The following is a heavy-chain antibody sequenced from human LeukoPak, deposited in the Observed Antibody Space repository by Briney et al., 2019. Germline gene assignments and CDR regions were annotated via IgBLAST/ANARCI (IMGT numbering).Heavy chain of an antibody. CDR1: GGSFSSYY. D-gene: IGHD5-24*01. Sequence: SETLSLTCAVYGGSFSSYYWSWIRQPPGKGLEWIGYIYYSGSTNYNPSLKSRVTISVDTSKNQFSLKLSSVTAADTAVYYCAKIVRSQEMATIKSNYFDYWGQGTLVTVSS. CDR3: AKIVRSQEMATIKSNYFDY. V-gene: IGHV4-59*01. CDR2: IYYSGST. J-gene: IGHJ4*02.